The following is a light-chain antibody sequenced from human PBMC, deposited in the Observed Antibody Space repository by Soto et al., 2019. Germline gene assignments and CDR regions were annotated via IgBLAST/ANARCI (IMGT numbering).Light chain of an antibody. CDR2: GVS. CDR1: SSDVGGYNY. CDR3: SSYAGSNNKV. J-gene: IGLJ3*02. V-gene: IGLV2-8*01. Sequence: QSALTQPPSGSGPPGQSVTISCTGTSSDVGGYNYVSWYQQHPGKAPKLMIYGVSKRPSGVPDRFSGSKSGNTASLTVSGLQAEDEADYYCSSYAGSNNKVFGGGTQLTVL.